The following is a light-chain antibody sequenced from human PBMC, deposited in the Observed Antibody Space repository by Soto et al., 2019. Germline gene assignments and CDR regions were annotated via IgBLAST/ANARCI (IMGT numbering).Light chain of an antibody. Sequence: QSVLTQPPSVSGAPGERVSISCSGSSSDIGAGYRVRWYQQVPGTAPKLLIYDNTNRPSGVPARFSGSKSGTSASLAISGLQAEDEADYYCQSFDKYLSAVVFGGGTKLTVL. CDR1: SSDIGAGYR. CDR3: QSFDKYLSAVV. V-gene: IGLV1-40*01. J-gene: IGLJ2*01. CDR2: DNT.